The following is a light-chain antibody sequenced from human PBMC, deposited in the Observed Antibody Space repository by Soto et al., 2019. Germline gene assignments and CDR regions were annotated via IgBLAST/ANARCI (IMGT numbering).Light chain of an antibody. CDR1: QSVSIN. V-gene: IGKV3-15*01. CDR3: QQYNNWPPRT. Sequence: EIVMTQSPATLYVSPGERATLSCRASQSVSINLAWYQQKPGQAPRLLIYGASTRATGIPARFSGSGSGTEFTLTISSLQSEDFAVYYCQQYNNWPPRTFGQGTKVEIK. CDR2: GAS. J-gene: IGKJ1*01.